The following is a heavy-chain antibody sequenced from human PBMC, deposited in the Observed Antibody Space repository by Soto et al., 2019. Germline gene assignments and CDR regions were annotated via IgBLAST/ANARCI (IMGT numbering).Heavy chain of an antibody. CDR3: ARVKGGTTRRAFDS. J-gene: IGHJ4*02. D-gene: IGHD1-7*01. CDR1: GDSISSGGYY. CDR2: IYDNGGA. Sequence: SETLSLTCTVSGDSISSGGYYWSWIRQHPGKGLEWIGYIYDNGGAYYSPSLKGRVVISVDRSENQFSLRLSSVTAADTAVYYCARVKGGTTRRAFDSWGQGALVTVSS. V-gene: IGHV4-31*03.